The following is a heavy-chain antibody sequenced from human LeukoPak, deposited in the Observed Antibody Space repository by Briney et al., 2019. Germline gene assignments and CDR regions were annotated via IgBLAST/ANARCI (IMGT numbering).Heavy chain of an antibody. Sequence: GGSLRLSCAASGFTFSSYWMSWVRQAPGKGLEWVANIKQDGSEKYYVDSVKGRFTISRDNAKNSLYLQMNSLRAEDTAVYYCARDGHDSTSQAFDIWGQGTMVTVSS. J-gene: IGHJ3*02. CDR3: ARDGHDSTSQAFDI. V-gene: IGHV3-7*01. CDR1: GFTFSSYW. D-gene: IGHD2-2*01. CDR2: IKQDGSEK.